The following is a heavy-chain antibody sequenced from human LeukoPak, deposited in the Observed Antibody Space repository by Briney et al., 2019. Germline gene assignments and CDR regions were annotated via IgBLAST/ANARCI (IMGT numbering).Heavy chain of an antibody. CDR1: GYTFTNYY. CDR3: ARDKSSLSHYYDSSGYYAY. Sequence: ASVKVSCKASGYTFTNYYMHWVRQAPGQGLEWMGIINPSGGATSYAQKFQGRVTMTRDMSTSTVYMELSSLRSEDTAVYYCARDKSSLSHYYDSSGYYAYWGQGTLVTVSS. J-gene: IGHJ4*02. CDR2: INPSGGAT. V-gene: IGHV1-46*01. D-gene: IGHD3-22*01.